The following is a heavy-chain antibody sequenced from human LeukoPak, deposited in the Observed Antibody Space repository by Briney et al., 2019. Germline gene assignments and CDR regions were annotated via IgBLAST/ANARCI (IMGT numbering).Heavy chain of an antibody. CDR3: ARESGHGYNWLDP. J-gene: IGHJ5*02. V-gene: IGHV1-2*02. D-gene: IGHD5-24*01. Sequence: ASVKVSCKASGYTFTGYYMHWVRQAPGQGLEWMGWINPNSGGTNYAQKFQGRVTMTRDTSISTAYMELSRLRSDDTAVYYCARESGHGYNWLDPWGQGTLVTVSS. CDR1: GYTFTGYY. CDR2: INPNSGGT.